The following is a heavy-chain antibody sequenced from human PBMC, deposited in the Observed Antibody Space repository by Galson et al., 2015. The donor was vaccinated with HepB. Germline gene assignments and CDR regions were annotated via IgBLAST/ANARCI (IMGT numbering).Heavy chain of an antibody. CDR1: GYTFTSYY. CDR2: INPSGGST. CDR3: ARGGRVTTVGRGAFDI. J-gene: IGHJ3*02. V-gene: IGHV1-46*01. D-gene: IGHD4-23*01. Sequence: SVKVSCKASGYTFTSYYMHWVRQAPGQGLEWMGIINPSGGSTSYAQKFQGRVTMTRGTSTSTVYMELSSLRSEDTAVYYCARGGRVTTVGRGAFDIWGQGTMVTVSS.